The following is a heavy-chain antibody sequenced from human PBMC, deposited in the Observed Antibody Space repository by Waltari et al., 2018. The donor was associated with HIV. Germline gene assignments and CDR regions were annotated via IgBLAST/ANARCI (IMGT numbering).Heavy chain of an antibody. D-gene: IGHD3-3*01. CDR1: GFTFSIYG. V-gene: IGHV3-30*18. Sequence: QVQLVESWGGVVQPGRSLRLSCAASGFTFSIYGMHWVRQAPGKGLEWLALVSYDGDNKYYADSVKGRFTISRDNSKNTLYLQMNSLRPEDTAVYYCAKDHRTYYDFWSGQGAFFDYWGQGTLVTV. CDR2: VSYDGDNK. CDR3: AKDHRTYYDFWSGQGAFFDY. J-gene: IGHJ4*02.